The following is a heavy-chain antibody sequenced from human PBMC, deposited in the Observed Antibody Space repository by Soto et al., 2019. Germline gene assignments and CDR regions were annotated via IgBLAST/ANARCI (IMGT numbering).Heavy chain of an antibody. D-gene: IGHD2-15*01. CDR3: ARRPLGYCSGGSCYRPYDFDD. V-gene: IGHV4-39*01. CDR2: IYSSGTT. Sequence: LSLTCTVSGDSINSRPYYWGWIRQPPGKGLGWIGDIYSSGTTYYNSSLETRVTISLDTSRNQFSLKLNSVTAADTAVYYCARRPLGYCSGGSCYRPYDFDDWGQGILVTVSS. J-gene: IGHJ4*02. CDR1: GDSINSRPYY.